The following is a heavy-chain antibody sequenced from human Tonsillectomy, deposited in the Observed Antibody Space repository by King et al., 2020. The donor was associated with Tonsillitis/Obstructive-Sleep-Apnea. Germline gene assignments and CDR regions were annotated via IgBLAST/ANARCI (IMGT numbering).Heavy chain of an antibody. CDR1: GGTFDSYD. Sequence: QLVQSGAEVKKPGSSVKVSCRASGGTFDSYDISWVRQAPGQGLEWMGRIIPMLGVANYAQKFQVRVTITADTSTSTAYMGLSSLRSEDTAVYYCARGGRVAARPNYYYYMDVWGKGTTVTVSS. CDR3: ARGGRVAARPNYYYYMDV. CDR2: IIPMLGVA. D-gene: IGHD6-6*01. V-gene: IGHV1-69*04. J-gene: IGHJ6*03.